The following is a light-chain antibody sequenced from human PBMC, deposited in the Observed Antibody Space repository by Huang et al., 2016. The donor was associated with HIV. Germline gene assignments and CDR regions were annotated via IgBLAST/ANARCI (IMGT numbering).Light chain of an antibody. CDR3: QQRSSGVT. CDR1: QSVGNY. J-gene: IGKJ4*01. Sequence: IVLTQSPATLSWYPGERVTLSCRASQSVGNYIAWYQQHPGQSPKLLIYDTSNRATGTPVRFSGSGSGTDFTRTISSLESEDFVVYYCQQRSSGVTFGGGTKV. CDR2: DTS. V-gene: IGKV3-11*01.